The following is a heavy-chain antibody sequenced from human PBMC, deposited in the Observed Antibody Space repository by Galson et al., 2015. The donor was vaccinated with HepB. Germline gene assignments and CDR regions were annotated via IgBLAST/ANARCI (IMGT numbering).Heavy chain of an antibody. CDR2: ITYDGTNK. J-gene: IGHJ4*02. Sequence: SLRLSCAASGFTFNSYAMHWVRQAPGKGLQWVAVITYDGTNKFYARSVTGRFTISRDNSGNTLFLHMDSLGPEDTALYYCVKGGGDSAIRGRGGFDSWGQGALVTVSS. D-gene: IGHD2-21*01. CDR1: GFTFNSYA. V-gene: IGHV3-30*04. CDR3: VKGGGDSAIRGRGGFDS.